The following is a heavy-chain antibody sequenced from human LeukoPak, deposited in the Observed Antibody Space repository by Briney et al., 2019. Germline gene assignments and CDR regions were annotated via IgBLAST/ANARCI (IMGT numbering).Heavy chain of an antibody. V-gene: IGHV3-74*01. CDR2: INGDGSST. J-gene: IGHJ4*02. CDR1: GFTFTTYW. D-gene: IGHD6-19*01. Sequence: PGGSLRLSCAASGFTFTTYWMHWVRQAPGKGLVWVSRINGDGSSTAYADSVKGRFTISRDNADNTVYLQMNSLRAEDTAVYYCARRTVAGSYDYWGQGALVTVSS. CDR3: ARRTVAGSYDY.